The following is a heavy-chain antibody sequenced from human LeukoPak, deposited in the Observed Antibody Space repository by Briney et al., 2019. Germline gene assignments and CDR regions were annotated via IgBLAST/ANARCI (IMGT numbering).Heavy chain of an antibody. V-gene: IGHV3-53*01. CDR1: GFTVSSNY. D-gene: IGHD2-2*01. CDR3: AKSGRYCSSTSCYGNWFDP. Sequence: PGGSLRLSCAASGFTVSSNYMSWVRQAPGKGPEWVSVIYSGGSTYYADSVKGRFTISRDNSKNTLYLQMNGLRAEDTAVYYCAKSGRYCSSTSCYGNWFDPWGQGTLVTVSS. CDR2: IYSGGST. J-gene: IGHJ5*02.